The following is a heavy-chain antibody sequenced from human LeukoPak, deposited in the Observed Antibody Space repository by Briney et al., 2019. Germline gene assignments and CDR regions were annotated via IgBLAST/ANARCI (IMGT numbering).Heavy chain of an antibody. CDR2: ISAYNGNT. Sequence: ASVKVSCKASGYTFTSYGISWVRQAPGRGLEWMGWISAYNGNTNYAQKLQGRVTMTTDTSTSAAYMELRSLRSDDTAVYYCARDYDYVWGSYRYRRLVDYWGQGTLVTVSS. V-gene: IGHV1-18*01. D-gene: IGHD3-16*02. CDR1: GYTFTSYG. J-gene: IGHJ4*02. CDR3: ARDYDYVWGSYRYRRLVDY.